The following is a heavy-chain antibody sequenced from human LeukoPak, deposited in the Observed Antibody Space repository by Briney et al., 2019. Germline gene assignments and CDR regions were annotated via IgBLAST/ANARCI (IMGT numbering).Heavy chain of an antibody. CDR2: IDPNSGDT. Sequence: ASVKVSCKTFGYTFSGYYIHWVRQAPGQGLEWMGRIDPNSGDTNYAQKFQGRVTMTRDTSINTVYMQLRSDDTAVYYCARGEQWLVRYWGQGTLVTAS. CDR1: GYTFSGYY. D-gene: IGHD6-19*01. J-gene: IGHJ4*02. CDR3: ARGEQWLVRY. V-gene: IGHV1-2*06.